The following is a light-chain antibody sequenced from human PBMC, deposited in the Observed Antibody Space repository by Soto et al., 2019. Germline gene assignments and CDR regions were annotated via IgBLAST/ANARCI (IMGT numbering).Light chain of an antibody. CDR2: AAS. CDR1: QGIGNW. V-gene: IGKV1-12*01. CDR3: QHAKINLVALT. Sequence: DIQMTQSPSSVSASVGDRVIITCRASQGIGNWLAWYQQKPGKAPKLLISAASSLQSGVPSMFSGRGSGTDFTLTISSLQPEDFARYYCQHAKINLVALTFGCGTKVEV. J-gene: IGKJ4*01.